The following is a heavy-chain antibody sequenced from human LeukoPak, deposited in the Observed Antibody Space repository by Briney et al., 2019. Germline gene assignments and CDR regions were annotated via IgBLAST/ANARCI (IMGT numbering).Heavy chain of an antibody. CDR3: ALGSVVPAASSGY. CDR2: ISSSSSYI. Sequence: GSLRLSCAASGFTFSSYSMNWVRQAPGKGLEWVSSISSSSSYIYYADSVKGRFTISRDNAKNSLYLQMNSLRAEDTAVYYCALGSVVPAASSGYWGQGTLVTVSS. V-gene: IGHV3-21*01. J-gene: IGHJ4*02. D-gene: IGHD2-2*01. CDR1: GFTFSSYS.